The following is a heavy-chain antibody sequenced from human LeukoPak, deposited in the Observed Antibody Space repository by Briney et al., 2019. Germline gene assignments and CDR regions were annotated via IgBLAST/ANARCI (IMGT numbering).Heavy chain of an antibody. Sequence: ASMKVSCKASGYTFTDYYMHWVRQAPRQGLEWMGWISPNSGATNSAQKFQGRVTMTRDTSITTAYMELSRLRSEDTAVYYCARVGCTGGSCYGWFDPWGQGTLVTVSS. CDR2: ISPNSGAT. J-gene: IGHJ5*02. D-gene: IGHD2-15*01. CDR1: GYTFTDYY. CDR3: ARVGCTGGSCYGWFDP. V-gene: IGHV1-2*02.